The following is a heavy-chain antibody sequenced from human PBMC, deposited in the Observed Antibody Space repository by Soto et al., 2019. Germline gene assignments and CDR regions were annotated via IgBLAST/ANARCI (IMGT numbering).Heavy chain of an antibody. V-gene: IGHV3-30*18. CDR2: ISYDGSNK. CDR3: AKDGVWYQLLSHYYYGMDV. D-gene: IGHD2-2*01. Sequence: QVQLVESGGGVVQPGRSLRLSCAASGFTFSSYGMHWVRQAPGKGLEWVAVISYDGSNKYYADSVKGRFTISRDNSKNTLYLQMNSLRAEDTAVYYCAKDGVWYQLLSHYYYGMDVWGQGTTVTVSS. CDR1: GFTFSSYG. J-gene: IGHJ6*02.